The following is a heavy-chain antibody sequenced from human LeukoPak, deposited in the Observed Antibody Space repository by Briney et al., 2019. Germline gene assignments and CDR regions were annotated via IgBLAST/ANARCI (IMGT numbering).Heavy chain of an antibody. D-gene: IGHD3-22*01. CDR2: MNPNSGNT. Sequence: ASVKVSCKASGYTFTSYDINWVRQATGQGLEWMGWMNPNSGNTGYAQKFQGRVTMSRDTSISTAYMELSSLRSEDPAVYYCARGFATARDYYDSSGRDYYFDYWGQGTLVTVSS. CDR3: ARGFATARDYYDSSGRDYYFDY. CDR1: GYTFTSYD. J-gene: IGHJ4*02. V-gene: IGHV1-8*01.